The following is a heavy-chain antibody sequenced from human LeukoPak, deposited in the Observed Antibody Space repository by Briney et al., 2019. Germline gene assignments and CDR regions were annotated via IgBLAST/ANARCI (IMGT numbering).Heavy chain of an antibody. D-gene: IGHD3-10*01. CDR2: IYYSGST. CDR3: XXXXXVLHNWFDP. Sequence: SETLSLTCTVSGGSISSSSSYWGWVRQPPGKGLEWIGSIYYSGSTYYNPSLKSRVPISVDMSKKQFSLKLSSVTAADPPVYYXXXXXXVLHNWFDPWGQGTLVTVSS. J-gene: IGHJ5*02. CDR1: GGSISSSSSY. V-gene: IGHV4-39*01.